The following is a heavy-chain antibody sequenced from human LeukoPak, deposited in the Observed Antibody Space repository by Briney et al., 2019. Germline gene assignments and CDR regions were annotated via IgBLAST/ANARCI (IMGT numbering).Heavy chain of an antibody. J-gene: IGHJ4*02. V-gene: IGHV3-30*09. CDR2: ISYHGSDK. D-gene: IGHD3-10*01. CDR1: GFTFSSYA. CDR3: ARDWLADN. Sequence: PGTSLRLSCAGSGFTFSSYAMHWVPQAPGKGLEWVTSISYHGSDKFYADSVKGRFAVSRDNSKNMLYLQMDSLIPEDTAVYYCARDWLADNWGQGTLVTVSS.